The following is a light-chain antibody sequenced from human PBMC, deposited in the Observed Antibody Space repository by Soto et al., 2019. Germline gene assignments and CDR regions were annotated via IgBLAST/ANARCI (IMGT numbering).Light chain of an antibody. CDR2: AAS. CDR3: SQEQSYPRT. Sequence: AIQLTQSPSSLSASVGDRVTITCRASQDIRNGLGWYQQKPGKAPKLLIYAASDLQSGVPSRFSGSGSGTDFTLTISSLQPEDFATYYCSQEQSYPRTFGQGTQVEIK. J-gene: IGKJ1*01. V-gene: IGKV1-6*01. CDR1: QDIRNG.